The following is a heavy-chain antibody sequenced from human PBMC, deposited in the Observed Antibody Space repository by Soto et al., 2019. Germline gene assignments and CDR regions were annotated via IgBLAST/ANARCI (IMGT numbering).Heavy chain of an antibody. CDR2: ISPNSGGT. D-gene: IGHD1-7*01. V-gene: IGHV1-2*02. Sequence: ASVKVSCKASGYTFTGYYMHWVRQAPGQGLEWMGWISPNSGGTNYAQKFQGRVTMTRDTSISTAYMELSRLRSDDTAVYCCAREIITGTPDYWGQGTLVTVSS. J-gene: IGHJ4*02. CDR3: AREIITGTPDY. CDR1: GYTFTGYY.